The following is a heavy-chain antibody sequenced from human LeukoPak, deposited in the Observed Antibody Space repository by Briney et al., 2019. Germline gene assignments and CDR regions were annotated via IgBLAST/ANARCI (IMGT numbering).Heavy chain of an antibody. CDR3: VRKFATGD. CDR1: GFTFSSHL. V-gene: IGHV3-74*01. D-gene: IGHD1-14*01. CDR2: VKSDGTAT. Sequence: GGSLRLSCAASGFTFSSHLMHWVRQAQGTGLVWVSSVKSDGTATNYADSVKGRFTISRDNAKNTLYLQMNSLRVEDTADCYCVRKFATGDWGQGTLVTVSS. J-gene: IGHJ4*02.